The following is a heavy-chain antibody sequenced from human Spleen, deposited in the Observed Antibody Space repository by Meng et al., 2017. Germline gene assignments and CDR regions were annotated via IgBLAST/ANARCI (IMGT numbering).Heavy chain of an antibody. D-gene: IGHD5-18*01. J-gene: IGHJ4*02. CDR3: ARGGGGGYTYGLAY. CDR1: GAPVSSGSNY. Sequence: VPPQESGPGLVRPSETLSLTCSVSGAPVSSGSNYWTWIRQPPGKGLEWIGYVYYNGHTSYKPSLKSRVTISMDTSKRQFSLKLTSVTAADAAVYYCARGGGGGYTYGLAYWGQGILVTVSS. CDR2: VYYNGHT. V-gene: IGHV4-61*01.